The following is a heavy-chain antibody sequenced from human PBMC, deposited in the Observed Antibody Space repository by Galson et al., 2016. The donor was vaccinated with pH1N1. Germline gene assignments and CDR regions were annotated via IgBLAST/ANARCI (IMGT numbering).Heavy chain of an antibody. D-gene: IGHD2-2*01. CDR3: ARLPYCDTTSCPFDY. V-gene: IGHV5-51*03. J-gene: IGHJ4*02. Sequence: QSGAEVKKPGDSLKIPCKASGYSFTNYWIAWVRQMPGKGLEWMGIIYPGDSDTRYSPSFQGQVTISADKSISTAYLQWSSLRASDTAMYYCARLPYCDTTSCPFDYWGQGTLVTVSS. CDR1: GYSFTNYW. CDR2: IYPGDSDT.